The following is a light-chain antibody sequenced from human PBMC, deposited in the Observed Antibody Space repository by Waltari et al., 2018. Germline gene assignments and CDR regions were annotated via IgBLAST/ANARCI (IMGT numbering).Light chain of an antibody. J-gene: IGLJ3*02. CDR1: SCSVSSTSY. Sequence: QTVVTQEPSLSVSPGGTVTLTCALSSCSVSSTSYARWYQQTPGQAPRTLVYKINNRSSGVPDRFSGSMLGNKAALTITGAQAEDESDYYCVLYMGSGIWVFGGGTKLTVL. CDR3: VLYMGSGIWV. V-gene: IGLV8-61*01. CDR2: KIN.